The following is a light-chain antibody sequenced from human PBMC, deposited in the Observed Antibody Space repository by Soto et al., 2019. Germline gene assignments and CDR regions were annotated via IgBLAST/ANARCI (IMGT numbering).Light chain of an antibody. V-gene: IGLV2-23*02. CDR1: SSDVGSYNL. CDR2: EVS. CDR3: CSYAGSSTFRLV. Sequence: QSALTQPASVSGSPGQSITISCTGTSSDVGSYNLVSWYQQHPGKAPKLMIYEVSKRPSGVSNRFSGSKSGNTASLTISGLQAEDEADYYCCSYAGSSTFRLVFGTGTKLTVL. J-gene: IGLJ1*01.